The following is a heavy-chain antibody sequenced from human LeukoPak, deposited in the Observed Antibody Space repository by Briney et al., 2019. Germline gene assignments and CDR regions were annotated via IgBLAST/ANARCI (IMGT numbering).Heavy chain of an antibody. CDR2: IYYSGST. Sequence: SETLSLTCTVSGGSISGYYWSWIRQPPGKRLEWIGSIYYSGSTNYNPSLKSRVTISVDTSKNQFSLKLSSVTAADPAVYYCAREVMVYTIPLTYYYMDVWGRGTTVTASS. CDR1: GGSISGYY. D-gene: IGHD2-8*01. CDR3: AREVMVYTIPLTYYYMDV. V-gene: IGHV4-59*01. J-gene: IGHJ6*03.